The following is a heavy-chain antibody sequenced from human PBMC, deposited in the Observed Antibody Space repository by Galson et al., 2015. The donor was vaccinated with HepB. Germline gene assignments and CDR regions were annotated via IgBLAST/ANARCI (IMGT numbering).Heavy chain of an antibody. Sequence: SLRLSCAASGFTFSSYGMHWVRQAPGKGLEWVAVIWYDGSNKYYADSVKGRFTISRDNSKNTLYPQMNSLRAEDTAVYYCARDIPTYYYDSSGYPPDAFDIWGQGTMVTVSS. V-gene: IGHV3-33*08. D-gene: IGHD3-22*01. J-gene: IGHJ3*02. CDR1: GFTFSSYG. CDR3: ARDIPTYYYDSSGYPPDAFDI. CDR2: IWYDGSNK.